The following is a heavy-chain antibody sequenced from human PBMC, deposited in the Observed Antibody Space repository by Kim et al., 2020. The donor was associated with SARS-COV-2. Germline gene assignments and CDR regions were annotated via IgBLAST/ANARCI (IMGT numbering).Heavy chain of an antibody. J-gene: IGHJ6*02. Sequence: SETLSLTCTVSGGSISSYYWSWIRQPPGKGLEWIGYIYYSGSTNYNPSLKSRVTISVDTSKNQFSLKLSSVTAADTAVYYCARDSGYYYGMDVWGQGTTVTVSS. CDR2: IYYSGST. V-gene: IGHV4-59*13. CDR1: GGSISSYY. D-gene: IGHD3-10*01. CDR3: ARDSGYYYGMDV.